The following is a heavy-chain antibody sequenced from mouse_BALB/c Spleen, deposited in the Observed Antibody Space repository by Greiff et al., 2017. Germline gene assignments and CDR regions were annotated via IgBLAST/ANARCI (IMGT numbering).Heavy chain of an antibody. D-gene: IGHD1-1*01. J-gene: IGHJ2*01. V-gene: IGHV1S81*02. Sequence: QVQLQQPGAELVKPGASVKLSCKASGYTFTSYWMHWVKQRPGQGLEWIGEINPSNGRTNYNEKFKSKATLTVDKSSSTAYMQLSSLTSEDSAVYDCARGGSSYYFDYWGQGTTLTVSS. CDR1: GYTFTSYW. CDR3: ARGGSSYYFDY. CDR2: INPSNGRT.